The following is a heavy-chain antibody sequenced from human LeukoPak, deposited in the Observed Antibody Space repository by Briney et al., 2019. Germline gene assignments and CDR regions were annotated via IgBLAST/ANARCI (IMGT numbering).Heavy chain of an antibody. Sequence: SETLSLTCAVYGGSFSGYYWSWLRQPPGKGLEWIGEINHSGSTNYNPSLKSRVTISVDTSKNQFSLKLSSVTAADTAVYYCASTDYDFWSGYSYYMDVWGKGTPVTVSS. CDR2: INHSGST. CDR3: ASTDYDFWSGYSYYMDV. V-gene: IGHV4-34*01. J-gene: IGHJ6*03. D-gene: IGHD3-3*01. CDR1: GGSFSGYY.